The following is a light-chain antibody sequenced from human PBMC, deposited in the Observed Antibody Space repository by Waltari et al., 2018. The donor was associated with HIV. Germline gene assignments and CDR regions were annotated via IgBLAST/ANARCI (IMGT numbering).Light chain of an antibody. CDR2: KAS. Sequence: IQVTQSPSSLSASVGDRVVISCRASQNIDRALAWYQQNPGKAPTLLIFKASTLHSGVPSRFSGSGSGTDFTLTIVSLQPDDFATYYCQQYNSSEGTFGQGTRVDVK. J-gene: IGKJ1*01. CDR3: QQYNSSEGT. V-gene: IGKV1-5*03. CDR1: QNIDRA.